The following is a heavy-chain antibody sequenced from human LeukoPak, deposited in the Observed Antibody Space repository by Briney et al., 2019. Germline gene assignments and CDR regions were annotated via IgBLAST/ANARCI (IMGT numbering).Heavy chain of an antibody. CDR2: IIPIFGTA. V-gene: IGHV1-69*13. CDR1: GGTFSSYA. Sequence: ASVKVSCKASGGTFSSYAISWVRQAPGQGLEWMGGIIPIFGTANYAQKFQGRVTITADESTSTAYMELSSRRSEDTAVYYCARRQDYYDSSGYEDWGQGTLVTVSS. CDR3: ARRQDYYDSSGYED. J-gene: IGHJ4*02. D-gene: IGHD3-22*01.